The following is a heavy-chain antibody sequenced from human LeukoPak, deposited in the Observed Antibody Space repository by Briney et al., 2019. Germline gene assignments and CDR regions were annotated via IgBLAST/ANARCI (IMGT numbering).Heavy chain of an antibody. CDR3: ARRAKGSGSYDY. J-gene: IGHJ4*02. D-gene: IGHD1-26*01. CDR2: IHYSGST. CDR1: GGSVSGYY. V-gene: IGHV4-59*02. Sequence: SETLSLTCSVSGGSVSGYYWSWIRQPPGKGLEWIAYIHYSGSTNYNPSLKSRVTISVDTSKNQFSLKLSSVNAADTAVYYCARRAKGSGSYDYWGQGTLVTVSS.